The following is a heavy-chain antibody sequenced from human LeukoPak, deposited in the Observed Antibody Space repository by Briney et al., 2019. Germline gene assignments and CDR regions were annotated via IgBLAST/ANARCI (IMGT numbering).Heavy chain of an antibody. Sequence: GGSLRLPCAASGFTFSSYSMNWVRQAPGKGLEWVSSISSSSSYIYYADSVKGRFTIPRDNAKNSLYLQMNSLRAEDTAVYYCASRSINWYRGNNWFDPWGQGTLVTVSS. CDR3: ASRSINWYRGNNWFDP. CDR2: ISSSSSYI. V-gene: IGHV3-21*01. CDR1: GFTFSSYS. D-gene: IGHD6-13*01. J-gene: IGHJ5*02.